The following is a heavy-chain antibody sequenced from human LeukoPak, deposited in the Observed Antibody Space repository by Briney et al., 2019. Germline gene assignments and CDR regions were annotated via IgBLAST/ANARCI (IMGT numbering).Heavy chain of an antibody. Sequence: SETLSLTCTVSGGSISSSSYYWGWIRQPPGRGLEWIGSIYYSGSTYYNPSLKSRVTISVETSKNQFSLKLSSVTAADTAVYYCARVSGGSYYNWFDPWGQGTLVTVSS. CDR2: IYYSGST. J-gene: IGHJ5*02. D-gene: IGHD2-15*01. CDR1: GGSISSSSYY. V-gene: IGHV4-39*07. CDR3: ARVSGGSYYNWFDP.